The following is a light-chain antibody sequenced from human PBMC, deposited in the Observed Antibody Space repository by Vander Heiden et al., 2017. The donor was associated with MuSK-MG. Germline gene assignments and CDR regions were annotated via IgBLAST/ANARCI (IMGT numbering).Light chain of an antibody. Sequence: QSALTQPASVSGSPGQSNTISCTGTSSDVGGFNFVYWYQNHPGKVTKLLICDVKDRPAGVSNRVAGSKSGHTASLTISGLQAEDEAEYDCSSYTNSSAVVFGGGTKLTVL. CDR3: SSYTNSSAVV. V-gene: IGLV2-14*03. J-gene: IGLJ2*01. CDR1: SSDVGGFNF. CDR2: DVK.